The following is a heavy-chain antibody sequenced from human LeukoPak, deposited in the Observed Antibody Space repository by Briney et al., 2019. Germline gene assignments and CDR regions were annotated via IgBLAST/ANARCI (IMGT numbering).Heavy chain of an antibody. D-gene: IGHD3-10*01. J-gene: IGHJ4*02. CDR2: IYYSGST. CDR3: ARTELLWFGEIEGYYFDY. V-gene: IGHV4-61*01. Sequence: SETLSLTCTVSGGSVSSGSYYWSWIRQPPGKGLEWIGYIYYSGSTNYNPSLKSRVTISVDTSKNQFSLKLSSVTAADTAVYYCARTELLWFGEIEGYYFDYWGQGTLVIVSS. CDR1: GGSVSSGSYY.